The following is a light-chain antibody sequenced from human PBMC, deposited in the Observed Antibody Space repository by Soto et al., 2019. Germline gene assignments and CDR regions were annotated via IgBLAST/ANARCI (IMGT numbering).Light chain of an antibody. V-gene: IGKV3-20*01. J-gene: IGKJ4*01. Sequence: EIVLTQSPDTLSLSPGERATLSCRASQSVSSALLAWYQQTPGQAPRLLIYRASTRATGIPDRFTGSGSGTDFTLTISRLEPEEFAVDYCQQYESSPLTFGGGTKVEIK. CDR1: QSVSSAL. CDR2: RAS. CDR3: QQYESSPLT.